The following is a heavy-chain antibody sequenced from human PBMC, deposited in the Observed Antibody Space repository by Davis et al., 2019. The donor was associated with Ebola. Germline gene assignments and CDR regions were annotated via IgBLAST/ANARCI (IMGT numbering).Heavy chain of an antibody. CDR2: IKQDGSET. J-gene: IGHJ4*02. D-gene: IGHD4-17*01. V-gene: IGHV3-7*03. CDR3: ARSHYADNY. CDR1: GFTFSNYW. Sequence: PGGSLRLSCAASGFTFSNYWMTWVRQAPGKGLEWVANIKQDGSETYYVDSVKGRFTISRDNAKNSLFLQMNSLRVEDTALYYCARSHYADNYWGQGTLVTVSS.